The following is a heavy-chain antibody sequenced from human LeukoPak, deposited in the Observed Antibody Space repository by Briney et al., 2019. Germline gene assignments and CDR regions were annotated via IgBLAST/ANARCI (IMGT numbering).Heavy chain of an antibody. D-gene: IGHD3-10*01. Sequence: GGSLRLSCAASGFTVSGNYISWVRQAPGKGLEWVAVTSSDLNVKLYADSVKGRFTISRDNSRSTLYLQMNSLRPEDTAIYYCAREGYYGSGSPPSLYFDYWGQGTLVTVSS. CDR3: AREGYYGSGSPPSLYFDY. CDR1: GFTVSGNY. J-gene: IGHJ4*02. CDR2: TSSDLNVK. V-gene: IGHV3-30*03.